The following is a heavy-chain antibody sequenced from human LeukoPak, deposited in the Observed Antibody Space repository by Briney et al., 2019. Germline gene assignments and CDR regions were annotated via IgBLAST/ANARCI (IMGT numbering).Heavy chain of an antibody. CDR1: GFTFSSYG. CDR2: ISYDGSNK. Sequence: PGGSLRLSCAASGFTFSSYGMHWVRQAPGKGLEWVAVISYDGSNKYYADSVRGRFTISRDNSKKTLYLQMNSLRGEDTAVYYCAKDFGAAYYYYGLDVWGQGTTVAVSS. V-gene: IGHV3-30*18. J-gene: IGHJ6*02. CDR3: AKDFGAAYYYYGLDV. D-gene: IGHD1-26*01.